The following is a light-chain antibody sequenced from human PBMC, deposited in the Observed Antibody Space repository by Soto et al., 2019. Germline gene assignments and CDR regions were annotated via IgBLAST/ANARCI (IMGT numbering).Light chain of an antibody. CDR3: QQSYITPLT. Sequence: DIQMTQSPSSLSASIADRVTITCRASQTIGDYLNWYHQRPGKAPKLLIYSVSNLQSGVPSRFRGTRSGTEFTLTINSLQPEDFATYYCQQSYITPLTFSGGTKVEI. CDR2: SVS. J-gene: IGKJ4*01. CDR1: QTIGDY. V-gene: IGKV1-39*01.